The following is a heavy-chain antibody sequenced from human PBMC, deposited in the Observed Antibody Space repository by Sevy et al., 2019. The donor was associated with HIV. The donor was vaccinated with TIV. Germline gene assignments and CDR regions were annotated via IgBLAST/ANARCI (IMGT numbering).Heavy chain of an antibody. V-gene: IGHV1-24*01. J-gene: IGHJ3*02. CDR1: GYTLTELS. CDR2: FDPEDGET. Sequence: ASVKVSCKVSGYTLTELSIHWVRQAPGKGLEWMGGFDPEDGETIYAQKFQGRVTMTEDTSTDTAYMELSSLRSEDTAVYDCATSPDYYDSSRDAFDIWGQGTMVTVSS. CDR3: ATSPDYYDSSRDAFDI. D-gene: IGHD3-22*01.